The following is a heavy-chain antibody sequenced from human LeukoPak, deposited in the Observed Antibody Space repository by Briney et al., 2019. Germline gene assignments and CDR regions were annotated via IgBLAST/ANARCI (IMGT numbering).Heavy chain of an antibody. V-gene: IGHV4-61*02. J-gene: IGHJ4*02. D-gene: IGHD6-19*01. CDR3: ARVSGIAVAGLFDY. Sequence: SEALSLTCTVSGGSISSGSYYWSWIRQPAGKGLEWIGRVYTSGSTNYNPSLKSRVTISVDTSKNQFSLKLSSVTAADTAVYYCARVSGIAVAGLFDYWGQGTLVTVSS. CDR1: GGSISSGSYY. CDR2: VYTSGST.